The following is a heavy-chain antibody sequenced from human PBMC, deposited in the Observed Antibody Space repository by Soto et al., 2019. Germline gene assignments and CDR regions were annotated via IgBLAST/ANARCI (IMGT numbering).Heavy chain of an antibody. Sequence: EVQVVESGGGLVKPGGSLRLSCTFTFSMYSLNWVRQAPGKVLEWFASISSGSAYINYAEAVKGRFTISRDNDKTSLQLQMNSLRAEDTAIYHCARDQGGSYDSWFDPWGQGTLVTVSS. V-gene: IGHV3-21*06. J-gene: IGHJ5*02. D-gene: IGHD1-26*01. CDR3: ARDQGGSYDSWFDP. CDR2: ISSGSAYI. CDR1: TFSMYS.